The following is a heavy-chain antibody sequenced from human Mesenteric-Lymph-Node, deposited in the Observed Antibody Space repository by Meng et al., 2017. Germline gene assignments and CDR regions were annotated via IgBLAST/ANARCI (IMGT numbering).Heavy chain of an antibody. CDR1: GFTFSSYE. CDR2: ISSSGSTI. D-gene: IGHD3-22*01. CDR3: AREGYYDSSGSICF. Sequence: GGSLRLSCAASGFTFSSYEMNWVRQAPGKGLEWVSYISSSGSTIYYADSVKGRFTISRDNAKNSLYLQMNSLRAEDTAVYYCAREGYYDSSGSICFWGQGTLVTVSS. V-gene: IGHV3-48*03. J-gene: IGHJ4*02.